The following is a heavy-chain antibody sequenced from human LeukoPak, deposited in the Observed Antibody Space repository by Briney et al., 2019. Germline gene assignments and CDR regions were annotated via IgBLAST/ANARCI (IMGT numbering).Heavy chain of an antibody. CDR1: GFTFSSYA. V-gene: IGHV3-23*01. CDR3: ARAPSIAARPSDY. Sequence: GGSLRLSCAASGFTFSSYAMSWVRQAPGKGLEWVSAISGSGGSTYYADSVKGRFTISRDNAKNSLYLQMNSLRAEDTAVYYCARAPSIAARPSDYWGQGTLVTVSS. CDR2: ISGSGGST. J-gene: IGHJ4*02. D-gene: IGHD6-6*01.